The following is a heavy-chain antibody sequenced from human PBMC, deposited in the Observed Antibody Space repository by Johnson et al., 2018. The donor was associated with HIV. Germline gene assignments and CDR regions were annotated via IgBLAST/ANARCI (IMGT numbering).Heavy chain of an antibody. CDR1: GFSFSHAW. V-gene: IGHV3-15*01. D-gene: IGHD3-22*01. CDR3: ATDRGYYDSSGYSRVFDI. Sequence: VQLVESGGGLVKPGGSLRLSCAASGFSFSHAWMSWVRQPPGKGLEWVGRIQSKTDGGTIHYASPVKGRFTISRDYSKNTLYVQMNSLKTEDTAVYYCATDRGYYDSSGYSRVFDIWGQGTMVTVSS. CDR2: IQSKTDGGTI. J-gene: IGHJ3*02.